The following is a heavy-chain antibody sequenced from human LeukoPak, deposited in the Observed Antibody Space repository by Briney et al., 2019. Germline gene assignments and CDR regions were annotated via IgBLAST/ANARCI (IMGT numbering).Heavy chain of an antibody. J-gene: IGHJ4*02. D-gene: IGHD3-10*01. CDR1: GGSFSGYY. V-gene: IGHV4-34*01. Sequence: SETLSLTCAVYGGSFSGYYWSWIRQPPGKGLEWIGEINHSGSTNYNPSLKSRVTISVDTSKNQFSLKLSSVTAADTAAYYCARGRISGSGSYGHWGQGTLVTVSS. CDR3: ARGRISGSGSYGH. CDR2: INHSGST.